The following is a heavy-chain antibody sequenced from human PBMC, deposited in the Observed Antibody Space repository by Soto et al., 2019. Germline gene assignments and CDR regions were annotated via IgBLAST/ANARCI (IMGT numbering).Heavy chain of an antibody. CDR2: ISYYGSKK. D-gene: IGHD3-3*01. CDR1: GVTFSSYG. Sequence: PWGSLALACAASGVTFSSYGMHWVCKSPGKGLEWVAVISYYGSKKYYADSVKGRFTISRDNSKNTLYLQMNSLRAEDTAVYYCAKDAGRLLNCDLLFVFYYGMDVWGQGTTVTVSS. J-gene: IGHJ6*02. V-gene: IGHV3-30*18. CDR3: AKDAGRLLNCDLLFVFYYGMDV.